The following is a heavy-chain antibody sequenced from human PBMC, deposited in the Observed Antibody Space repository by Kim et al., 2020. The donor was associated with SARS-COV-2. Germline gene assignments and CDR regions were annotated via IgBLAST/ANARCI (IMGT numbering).Heavy chain of an antibody. Sequence: SETLSLTCAVYGGSFSGYYWSWIRQPPGKGLEWIGEINHSGSTNYNPSLKSRVTISVDTSKNQFSLKLSSVTAADTAVYYCARGTIMITFGGVIARRGKWFDPWGQGTLVTVSS. CDR1: GGSFSGYY. D-gene: IGHD3-16*02. CDR2: INHSGST. J-gene: IGHJ5*02. CDR3: ARGTIMITFGGVIARRGKWFDP. V-gene: IGHV4-34*01.